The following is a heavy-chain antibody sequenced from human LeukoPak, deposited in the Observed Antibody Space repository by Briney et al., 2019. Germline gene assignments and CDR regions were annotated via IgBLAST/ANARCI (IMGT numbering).Heavy chain of an antibody. CDR2: IKQDGSEK. D-gene: IGHD3-10*01. J-gene: IGHJ4*02. CDR1: GFTFSNYW. Sequence: GGSLRLSCAASGFTFSNYWMSWVRQAPGKGLEWVANIKQDGSEKYYVDSVKSRFTISRDNAKNSLYLQMNSLRDEDTAVYYCARELTYYYGSGSYYPNFDYWGQGSLVTVSS. CDR3: ARELTYYYGSGSYYPNFDY. V-gene: IGHV3-7*01.